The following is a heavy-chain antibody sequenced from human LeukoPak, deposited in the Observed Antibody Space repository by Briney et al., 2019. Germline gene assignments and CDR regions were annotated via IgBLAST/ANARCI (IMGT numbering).Heavy chain of an antibody. Sequence: GGSLRLSCVASGFTLRDYAMHWVRQAPGKGLEWVSGISFNSDNIDYADSVKSRFTISRDNAKNSLYLQMNSLRTEDTAWYFCAKAKGFAAMYYFDYWGQGALVTVSS. CDR2: ISFNSDNI. V-gene: IGHV3-9*01. CDR1: GFTLRDYA. CDR3: AKAKGFAAMYYFDY. D-gene: IGHD3-10*01. J-gene: IGHJ4*02.